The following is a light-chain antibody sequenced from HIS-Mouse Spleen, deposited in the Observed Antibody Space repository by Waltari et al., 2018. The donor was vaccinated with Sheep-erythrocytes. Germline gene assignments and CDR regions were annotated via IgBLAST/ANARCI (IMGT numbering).Light chain of an antibody. CDR1: RSAVGGSNY. CDR2: DVS. Sequence: QSALTHPRSVSVSPGQSVTHSCTGTRSAVGGSNYHSWYQQHPGKAPKLMIYDVSKRPSGVPDRFSGSKSGNTASLTISGLQAEDEADYYCCSYAGSYTFVFGTGTKVTVL. V-gene: IGLV2-11*01. J-gene: IGLJ1*01. CDR3: CSYAGSYTFV.